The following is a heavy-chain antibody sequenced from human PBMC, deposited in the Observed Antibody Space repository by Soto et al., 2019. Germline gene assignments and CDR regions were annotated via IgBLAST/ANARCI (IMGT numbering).Heavy chain of an antibody. CDR1: GYSFTSYW. CDR2: IYPGDSDT. Sequence: GESLKISCKGSGYSFTSYWIGWVRQMPGNGLEWMGIIYPGDSDTRYSPSFQGQVTISADKSISTAYLQWSSLKASDTAVYYCSKRYFGALDAFGIWGQGTMVTVSS. J-gene: IGHJ3*02. V-gene: IGHV5-51*01. D-gene: IGHD3-9*01. CDR3: SKRYFGALDAFGI.